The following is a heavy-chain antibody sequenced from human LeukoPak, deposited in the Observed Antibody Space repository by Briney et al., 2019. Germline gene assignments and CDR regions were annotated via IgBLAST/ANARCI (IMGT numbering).Heavy chain of an antibody. J-gene: IGHJ4*02. CDR2: ISSSGATI. V-gene: IGHV3-11*01. CDR1: GSALSDYY. D-gene: IGHD3-22*01. CDR3: ARVDRAYVYYYDSSGPEGLGY. Sequence: GGSLRLSCAASGSALSDYYMSWVRQAPGKGLEWLSYISSSGATIQYADSVKGRFTISRDNAKNSLYLQMNSLRAEDTAVYYCARVDRAYVYYYDSSGPEGLGYWGQGTLVTVSS.